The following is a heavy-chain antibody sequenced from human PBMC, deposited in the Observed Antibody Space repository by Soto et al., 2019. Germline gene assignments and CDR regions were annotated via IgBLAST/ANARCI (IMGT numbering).Heavy chain of an antibody. V-gene: IGHV4-31*03. CDR1: GGSISSGGYY. CDR3: ARAYRLQQDWFDP. CDR2: IYYSGST. D-gene: IGHD4-4*01. Sequence: PSETLSLTCTVSGGSISSGGYYWSWIRQHPGKGLEWIGYIYYSGSTYYNPSLKSRVTISVDTSKNQFSLKLSSVTAADTAMYYCARAYRLQQDWFDPWGQGTLVTVSS. J-gene: IGHJ5*02.